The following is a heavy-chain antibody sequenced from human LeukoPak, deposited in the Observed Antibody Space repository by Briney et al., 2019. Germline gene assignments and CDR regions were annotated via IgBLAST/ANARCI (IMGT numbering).Heavy chain of an antibody. V-gene: IGHV4-31*03. Sequence: PSETLSLTCTVSGGSVRSGGYYWSWIRQHPGKGLEWIGYIYYSGNTYYNPSLKSRVTISVDTSKNQFSLKLSSVTAADTAVYYCARYGGLGEPAANRFDPWGQGTRVTVSS. J-gene: IGHJ5*02. CDR1: GGSVRSGGYY. CDR2: IYYSGNT. D-gene: IGHD2-2*01. CDR3: ARYGGLGEPAANRFDP.